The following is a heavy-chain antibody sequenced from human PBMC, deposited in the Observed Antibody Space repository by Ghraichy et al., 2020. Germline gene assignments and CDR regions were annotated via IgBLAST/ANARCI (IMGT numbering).Heavy chain of an antibody. CDR1: GFTFDDYA. CDR3: AKGPGYYYYYGMDV. V-gene: IGHV3-9*01. J-gene: IGHJ6*02. CDR2: ISWNGGSI. Sequence: SLRLSCAASGFTFDDYAMHWVRQAPGKGLEWVSGISWNGGSIGYADSVKGRFTISRDNAKNSLYLQMNSLRAEDTALYYCAKGPGYYYYYGMDVWGQGTTVTVSS.